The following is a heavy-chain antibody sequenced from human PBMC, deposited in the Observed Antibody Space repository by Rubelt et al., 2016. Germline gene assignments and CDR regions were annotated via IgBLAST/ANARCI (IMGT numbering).Heavy chain of an antibody. CDR3: ARRAYDYGANSAAFDI. V-gene: IGHV4-38-2*02. D-gene: IGHD4-23*01. CDR1: GYSISSDYC. CDR2: ISHSGAT. Sequence: QVQLQESGPGLVKPSETLSLTCTVSGYSISSDYCWGWIRQPPGKGLEWLGSISHSGATSYNPSLLSRLNVSLATPKNQFSLKVSSGTAAETAVYYCARRAYDYGANSAAFDIWGQGTMVTVSS. J-gene: IGHJ3*02.